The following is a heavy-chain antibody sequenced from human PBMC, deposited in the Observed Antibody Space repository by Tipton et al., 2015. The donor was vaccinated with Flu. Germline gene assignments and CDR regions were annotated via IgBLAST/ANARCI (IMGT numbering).Heavy chain of an antibody. Sequence: TLSLTCTVSGGSISSSSYYWGWIRQPPGKGLEWIGSIYYSGSTYYNPSLKSRVTISVDTSKNQFSLKLSSVTAADTAVYYCAAWSGYSGRADYYMDVWGKGTTVTVSS. CDR3: AAWSGYSGRADYYMDV. CDR1: GGSISSSSYY. CDR2: IYYSGST. V-gene: IGHV4-39*01. J-gene: IGHJ6*03. D-gene: IGHD3-3*01.